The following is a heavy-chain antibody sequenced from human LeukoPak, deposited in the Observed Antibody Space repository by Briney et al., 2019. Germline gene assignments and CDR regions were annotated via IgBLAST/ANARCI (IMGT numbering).Heavy chain of an antibody. V-gene: IGHV3-53*01. J-gene: IGHJ4*02. CDR3: ARYPPYGSGVDY. D-gene: IGHD3-10*01. CDR2: IYSGGST. CDR1: GFTVSSNY. Sequence: GGSLRLSCAASGFTVSSNYMSWVRQAPGKGLEWVSGIYSGGSTYYADSVKGRFTISRDNSKNTLYLQMNSLRAEDTAVYYCARYPPYGSGVDYWGQGTLVTVSS.